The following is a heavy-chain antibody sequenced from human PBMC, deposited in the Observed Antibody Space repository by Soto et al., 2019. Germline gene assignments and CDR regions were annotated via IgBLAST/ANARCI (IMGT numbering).Heavy chain of an antibody. V-gene: IGHV4-59*02. D-gene: IGHD1-26*01. CDR3: VRQVGATGSYSYAV. Sequence: QVQLQESGPGVVKPSETLSLTCTVTGASVINDYWNWIRQPPGKGLEWIGFVYDSGSTSYNSSLKSRLTIAVDTSKNQFSLKLSSVTAADTAVYYCVRQVGATGSYSYAVWGQGTMVTVSS. CDR2: VYDSGST. CDR1: GASVINDY. J-gene: IGHJ3*01.